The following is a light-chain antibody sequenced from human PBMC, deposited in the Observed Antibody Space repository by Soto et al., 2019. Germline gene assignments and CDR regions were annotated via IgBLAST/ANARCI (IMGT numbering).Light chain of an antibody. V-gene: IGLV2-23*01. Sequence: QSALTQPPSASGSPGQSVTISCTGTSSDVGGYNYVSWYQQHPGKAPKLMIYEGSKRPSGVSNRFSGSKSGNTASLTISGLQAEDEADYYCCSYAGSSFVVFGGGTKVTVL. CDR3: CSYAGSSFVV. CDR2: EGS. J-gene: IGLJ2*01. CDR1: SSDVGGYNY.